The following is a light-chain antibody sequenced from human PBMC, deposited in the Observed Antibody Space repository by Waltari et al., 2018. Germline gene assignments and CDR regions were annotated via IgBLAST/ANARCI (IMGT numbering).Light chain of an antibody. CDR3: QQYDRRRA. V-gene: IGKV4-1*01. CDR2: WSS. J-gene: IGKJ1*01. Sequence: DIVMTQSPDSLAVSLGERATINCTSSQSILYTSNDKNYLAWYQQKPGQPPKLLIYWSSTLESGVPDRFSGSGCGTDFTLTISNLQAEDVAVYYCQQYDRRRAFGQGTKVEIK. CDR1: QSILYTSNDKNY.